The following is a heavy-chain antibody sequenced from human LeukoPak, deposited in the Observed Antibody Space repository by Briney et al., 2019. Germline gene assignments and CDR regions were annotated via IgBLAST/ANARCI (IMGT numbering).Heavy chain of an antibody. Sequence: SETLSVTCTVSGDSISSYYWSWIRHPPGKGLERIGYIYYSGSTNYNPSLKSRVTISVDTSKNQFSLKLSAVTAADTAVYYCATQYCSSTSCSYPFDPWGQGTLVTVSS. V-gene: IGHV4-59*01. CDR2: IYYSGST. CDR3: ATQYCSSTSCSYPFDP. D-gene: IGHD2-2*01. CDR1: GDSISSYY. J-gene: IGHJ5*02.